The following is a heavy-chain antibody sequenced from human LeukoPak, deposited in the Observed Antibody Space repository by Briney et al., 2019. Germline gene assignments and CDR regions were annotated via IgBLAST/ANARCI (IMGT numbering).Heavy chain of an antibody. Sequence: GGSLRLSCAASGSTFSSYAMHWVRQAPGKGLEYVSAISSNGGSTYYANSVKGRFTISRDNSKNTLYLQMGSLRAEDMAVYYCARGGRSGYDDYWGQGTLVTVSS. D-gene: IGHD3-22*01. V-gene: IGHV3-64*01. J-gene: IGHJ4*02. CDR2: ISSNGGST. CDR3: ARGGRSGYDDY. CDR1: GSTFSSYA.